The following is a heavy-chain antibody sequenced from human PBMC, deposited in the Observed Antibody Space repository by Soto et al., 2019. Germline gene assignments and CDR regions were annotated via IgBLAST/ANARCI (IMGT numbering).Heavy chain of an antibody. CDR2: IYHSGST. D-gene: IGHD6-6*01. CDR3: ASMRFTAARPHHHYYYGMDV. V-gene: IGHV4-4*02. Sequence: QVQLQESGPGLVKPSGTLSLTCAVSGGSISSSNWWSWVRQPPGKGLEWIGEIYHSGSTNYNPSLKSRVTISVDKSKNQFSLKLSSVTAADTAVYYCASMRFTAARPHHHYYYGMDVWGQGTTVTVSS. CDR1: GGSISSSNW. J-gene: IGHJ6*02.